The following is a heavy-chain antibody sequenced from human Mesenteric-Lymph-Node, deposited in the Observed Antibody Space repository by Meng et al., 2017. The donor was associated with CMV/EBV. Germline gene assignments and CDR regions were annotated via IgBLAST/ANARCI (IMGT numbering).Heavy chain of an antibody. CDR3: AKDFKVSS. J-gene: IGHJ4*02. CDR1: GFTFSSYS. Sequence: GESLKISCAASGFTFSSYSMSWVRQAPGKGLEWVSVISGSGDTTYYADSVKGRFTISRDNSKNTLYLQLNSLRAEDTAVYYCAKDFKVSSWGQGTLVTVSS. CDR2: ISGSGDTT. V-gene: IGHV3-23*01.